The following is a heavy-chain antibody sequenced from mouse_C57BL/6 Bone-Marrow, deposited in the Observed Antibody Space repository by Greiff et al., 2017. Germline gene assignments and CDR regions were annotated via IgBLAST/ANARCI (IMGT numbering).Heavy chain of an antibody. CDR2: ISDGGSYT. Sequence: EVQVVESGGGLVKPGGSLKLSCAASGFTFSSYAMSWVRQTPEKRLEWVATISDGGSYTYYPDNVKGRFTISRDNAKNNLYLQMSHLKSEDTAMYYCARENYYYGSSPFAYWVQGTLVTVSA. D-gene: IGHD1-1*01. CDR3: ARENYYYGSSPFAY. J-gene: IGHJ3*01. V-gene: IGHV5-4*01. CDR1: GFTFSSYA.